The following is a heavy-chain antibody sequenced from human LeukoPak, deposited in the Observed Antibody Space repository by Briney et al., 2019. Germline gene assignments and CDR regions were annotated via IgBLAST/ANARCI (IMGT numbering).Heavy chain of an antibody. CDR3: ARVPLLVVITTGLGAFDI. CDR2: IYYSGST. D-gene: IGHD3-22*01. CDR1: GGSISNSDSY. J-gene: IGHJ3*02. Sequence: PSETLSLTCTVSGGSISNSDSYWSWIRQHPGKGLEWIGYIYYSGSTYYNPSLKSRVTISVDTSKNQFSLKLSSVTAADTAVYYCARVPLLVVITTGLGAFDIWGQGTMVTVSS. V-gene: IGHV4-31*03.